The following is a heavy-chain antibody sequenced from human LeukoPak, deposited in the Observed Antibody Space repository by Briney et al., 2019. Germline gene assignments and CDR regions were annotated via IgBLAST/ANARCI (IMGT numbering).Heavy chain of an antibody. Sequence: GESLKISCKGSGYSFTNYWIGWVRQMPGKGLEWMGITYLGDSDTRYSPSFQGQVTISADKSISTAYLQWHSLRASDTAIYYCCRDAYTSVDYWGQGTLVTVSS. CDR2: TYLGDSDT. J-gene: IGHJ4*02. CDR1: GYSFTNYW. D-gene: IGHD5-24*01. CDR3: CRDAYTSVDY. V-gene: IGHV5-51*01.